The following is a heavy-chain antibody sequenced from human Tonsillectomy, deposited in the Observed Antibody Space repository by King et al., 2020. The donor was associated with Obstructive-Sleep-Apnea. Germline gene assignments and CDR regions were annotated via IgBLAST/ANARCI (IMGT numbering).Heavy chain of an antibody. Sequence: QLQLQESGPGLVKPSETLSLTCTVSGYSISSGYYWGWIRQPPGKGLEWIGSIYHSGSTYYNPSLKSRVTISVDTSKNQFSLKLSSVTAADTALYYCTRAARDVDYWGQGTLVTVS. CDR1: GYSISSGYY. J-gene: IGHJ4*02. CDR3: TRAARDVDY. CDR2: IYHSGST. V-gene: IGHV4-38-2*02.